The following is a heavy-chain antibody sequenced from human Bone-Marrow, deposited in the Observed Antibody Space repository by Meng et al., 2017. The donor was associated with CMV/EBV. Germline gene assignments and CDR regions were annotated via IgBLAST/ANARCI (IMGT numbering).Heavy chain of an antibody. D-gene: IGHD2-2*01. CDR2: IYYSGST. Sequence: GSLRLSCTVSGGSISSSSYYWGWIRQPPGKGLEWIGSIYYSGSTYYNPSLKSRVTISVDTSKNQFSLKLSSVTAADTAVYYCARRAIVVVPAAWGGSYYFDYWGQGTLVTVSS. CDR1: GGSISSSSYY. CDR3: ARRAIVVVPAAWGGSYYFDY. V-gene: IGHV4-39*01. J-gene: IGHJ4*02.